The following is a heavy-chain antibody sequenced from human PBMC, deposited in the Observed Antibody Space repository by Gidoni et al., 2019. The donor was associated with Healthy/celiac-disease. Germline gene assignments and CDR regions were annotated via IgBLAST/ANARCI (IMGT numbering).Heavy chain of an antibody. Sequence: EVQLVESGGGLVQPGGSLRLSCAASGFTFSSYAMSWVRQAPGKGLAWVSAISGSGGSTYYADSVKGRFTISRDNSKNTLYLQMNSLRAEDTAVYYCAKAAATMVRGVITPFDYWGQGTLVTVSS. CDR1: GFTFSSYA. V-gene: IGHV3-23*04. D-gene: IGHD3-10*01. CDR2: ISGSGGST. J-gene: IGHJ4*02. CDR3: AKAAATMVRGVITPFDY.